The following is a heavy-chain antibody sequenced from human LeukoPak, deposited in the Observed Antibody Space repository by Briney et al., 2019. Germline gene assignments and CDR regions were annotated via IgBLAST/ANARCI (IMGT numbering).Heavy chain of an antibody. CDR3: AKETYFWSGYWGPGYFDY. Sequence: GGSLRLSCAASGFTFSSYGMHWVRQAPGKGLEWVAVISYDGSNKYYADSVKGRFTISRDNSKNTLYLQMNSLRAEDTAVYYCAKETYFWSGYWGPGYFDYWGQGTLVTVSS. CDR1: GFTFSSYG. V-gene: IGHV3-30*18. CDR2: ISYDGSNK. J-gene: IGHJ4*02. D-gene: IGHD3-3*01.